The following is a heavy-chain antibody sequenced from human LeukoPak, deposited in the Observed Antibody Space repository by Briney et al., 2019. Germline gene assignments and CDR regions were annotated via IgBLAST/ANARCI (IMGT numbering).Heavy chain of an antibody. CDR1: GYTFTSYA. CDR2: ISYDGSNK. CDR3: ARDHWRIAAAGSPLDY. V-gene: IGHV3-30*04. Sequence: SCKASGYTFTSYAMHWVRQAPGKGLEWVAVISYDGSNKYYADSVKGRFTISRDNSKNTLYLQMNSLRAEDTAMYYCARDHWRIAAAGSPLDYWGQGTLVTVSS. D-gene: IGHD6-13*01. J-gene: IGHJ4*02.